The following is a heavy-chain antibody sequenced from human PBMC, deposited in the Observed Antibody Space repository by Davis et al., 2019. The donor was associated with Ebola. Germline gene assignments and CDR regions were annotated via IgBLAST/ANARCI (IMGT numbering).Heavy chain of an antibody. V-gene: IGHV5-51*01. CDR3: VRQASLYGAIDY. CDR1: GYSFTNYW. CDR2: IYSGDSDT. J-gene: IGHJ4*02. D-gene: IGHD4/OR15-4a*01. Sequence: GESLKISCKGSGYSFTNYWIAWVRQMPGKGAEWMGIIYSGDSDTRYSPSFEGQVTISVDRSITTAHLQWSSLKASDTAIYDCVRQASLYGAIDYWGQGTLVTVSS.